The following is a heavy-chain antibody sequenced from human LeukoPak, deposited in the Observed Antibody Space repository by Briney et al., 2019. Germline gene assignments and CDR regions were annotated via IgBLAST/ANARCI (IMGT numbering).Heavy chain of an antibody. J-gene: IGHJ2*01. V-gene: IGHV3-48*03. CDR1: GFTFSRYE. D-gene: IGHD3-16*01. CDR3: ARGGEYWFFDL. Sequence: GGSLRLSCAASGFTFSRYEMNWVRQAPGKGLEWLSYISSRGTSIYYAESVKGRFTVSRDKAKNSLFLQMNSLRVEDTAVYYCARGGEYWFFDLWGRGTLVTVSS. CDR2: ISSRGTSI.